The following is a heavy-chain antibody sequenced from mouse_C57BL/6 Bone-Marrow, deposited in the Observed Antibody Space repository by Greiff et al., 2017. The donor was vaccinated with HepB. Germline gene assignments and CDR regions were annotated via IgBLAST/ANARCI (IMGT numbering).Heavy chain of an antibody. CDR1: GYTFTSYW. Sequence: QVQLQQPGAELVKPGASVKLSCKASGYTFTSYWMHWVKQRPGQGLEWIGMIHPNSGSTNYNEKFKSKTTLTVDKSSSTAYMQLSSLTSEDSDVYYCERYPLCYYGISYWGQGTTLTVSS. J-gene: IGHJ2*01. V-gene: IGHV1-64*01. D-gene: IGHD1-1*01. CDR2: IHPNSGST. CDR3: ERYPLCYYGISY.